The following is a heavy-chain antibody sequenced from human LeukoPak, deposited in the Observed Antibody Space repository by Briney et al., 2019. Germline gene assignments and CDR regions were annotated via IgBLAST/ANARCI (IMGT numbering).Heavy chain of an antibody. CDR1: AGSIGNGDYY. Sequence: SETLSLTCSVSAGSIGNGDYYWGWIRQAPGKGLEWIGCIFYGESTHYNPSLKSRATISVDTSKNQFSLKLTSVTAADAAIYYCARQLPTAAADTRGYFDNWGQGTVVTVSS. CDR3: ARQLPTAAADTRGYFDN. D-gene: IGHD6-25*01. J-gene: IGHJ4*01. V-gene: IGHV4-39*01. CDR2: IFYGEST.